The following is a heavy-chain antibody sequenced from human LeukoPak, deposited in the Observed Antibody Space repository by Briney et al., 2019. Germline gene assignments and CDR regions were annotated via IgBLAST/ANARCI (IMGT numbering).Heavy chain of an antibody. D-gene: IGHD4-17*01. Sequence: GSLRLSCAASGFTFSSYWMSWIRQPPGKGLEWIGEINHSGSTNYNPSLKSRVTISVDTSKNQFSLKLSSVTAADTAVYYCANYGDSSFDYWGQGTLVTVSS. CDR3: ANYGDSSFDY. V-gene: IGHV4-34*08. CDR1: GFTFSSYW. J-gene: IGHJ4*02. CDR2: INHSGST.